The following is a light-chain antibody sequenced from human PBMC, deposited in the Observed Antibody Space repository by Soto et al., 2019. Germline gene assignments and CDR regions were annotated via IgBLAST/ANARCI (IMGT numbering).Light chain of an antibody. J-gene: IGKJ1*01. CDR3: QQYGYSWT. CDR1: QSVSSSY. CDR2: GAS. V-gene: IGKV3-20*01. Sequence: EIVLTQSPGTLSLSPGERATLSCRASQSVSSSYLAWYQQKPGQAPRLLIYGASSRATGIPDRFSGSGSGTDFTLTISRLEPEDFAVYYCQQYGYSWTFGQVTKVEIK.